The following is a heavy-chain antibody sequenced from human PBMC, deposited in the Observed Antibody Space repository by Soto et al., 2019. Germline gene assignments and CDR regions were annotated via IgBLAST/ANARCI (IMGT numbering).Heavy chain of an antibody. V-gene: IGHV1-69*12. D-gene: IGHD3-22*01. J-gene: IGHJ3*02. CDR3: ATALAAHYSIGYKSFDI. CDR1: GGTFSSYG. Sequence: QVQLVQSGAEVKKPGSSVKVSCKASGGTFSSYGINWVRQAPGQGLEWMGGIIPIFGTANYAQKFQGRVTITADESTSIVYMELSSLRSEDTAVYYCATALAAHYSIGYKSFDIWGQGTRVTVSS. CDR2: IIPIFGTA.